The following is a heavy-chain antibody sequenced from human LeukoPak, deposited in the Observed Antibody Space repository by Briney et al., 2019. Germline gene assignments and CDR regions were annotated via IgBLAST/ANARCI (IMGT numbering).Heavy chain of an antibody. Sequence: KSSQTLSLTCAVDGGSFSGYYWSWIRQPPGKGLEWIGEINHSGSTNYNTSLKSRVTISVAPPTNQFTLNLGCGTAADTAWFYVARDICPYYYERSGYLTSFDYGGQGTLVSVSS. CDR2: INHSGST. V-gene: IGHV4-34*09. CDR3: ARDICPYYYERSGYLTSFDY. D-gene: IGHD3-22*01. CDR1: GGSFSGYY. J-gene: IGHJ4*02.